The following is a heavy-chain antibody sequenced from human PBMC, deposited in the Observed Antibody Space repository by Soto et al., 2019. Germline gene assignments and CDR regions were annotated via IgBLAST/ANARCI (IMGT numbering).Heavy chain of an antibody. CDR1: GGSIRSSY. CDR3: ARDLVGYSSDWFNWFDP. V-gene: IGHV4-4*07. D-gene: IGHD6-19*01. J-gene: IGHJ5*02. Sequence: SETLSLTCTVSGGSIRSSYWSWIRQPAGKGLEWIGRIYASGSTNYNPSLKSRVTMSVDTSKNQFSLKVSSVTAADTAVYYCARDLVGYSSDWFNWFDPWGQGTLVTVPQ. CDR2: IYASGST.